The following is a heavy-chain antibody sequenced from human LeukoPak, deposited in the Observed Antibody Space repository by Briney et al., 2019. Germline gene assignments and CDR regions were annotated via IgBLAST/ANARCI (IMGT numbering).Heavy chain of an antibody. CDR1: GFTFSSYA. Sequence: PGGSLRLSCAASGFTFSSYAMHWVHQAPGKGLEWVAVVSYDGSNKYYADSVKGRFTISRDNSKNTLYLQMNSLRAEDTAVYYCARGYSFDYWGQGTLVTVSS. CDR2: VSYDGSNK. D-gene: IGHD1-26*01. J-gene: IGHJ4*02. CDR3: ARGYSFDY. V-gene: IGHV3-30*04.